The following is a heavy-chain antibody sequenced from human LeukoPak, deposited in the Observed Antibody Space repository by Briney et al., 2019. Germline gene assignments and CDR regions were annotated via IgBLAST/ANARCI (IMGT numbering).Heavy chain of an antibody. D-gene: IGHD6-19*01. CDR2: INHSGST. CDR1: GGAFSGYY. Sequence: SETLSLTCAVYGGAFSGYYWSWIRQPPGKGLEWIGEINHSGSTNYNPSLKSRVTISVDTYKNQISLKLSSVTAAAPAVYYCARGRGAVAGKWLPYSDYWGQGTLVTVSS. V-gene: IGHV4-34*01. J-gene: IGHJ4*02. CDR3: ARGRGAVAGKWLPYSDY.